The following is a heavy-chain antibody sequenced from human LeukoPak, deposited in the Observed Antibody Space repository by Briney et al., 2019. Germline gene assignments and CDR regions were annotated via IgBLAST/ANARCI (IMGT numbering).Heavy chain of an antibody. Sequence: PGGSLRLSCSASGFNFSRYAMHWVRQAPGKGLEYVSGINDNGGRTHYGDSVKGRFSISRDNSKNTLHLQMSTLRAEDTALYYCVKDVGGSYAFDYWGQGILVTVAS. CDR3: VKDVGGSYAFDY. J-gene: IGHJ4*02. D-gene: IGHD1-26*01. V-gene: IGHV3-64D*09. CDR1: GFNFSRYA. CDR2: INDNGGRT.